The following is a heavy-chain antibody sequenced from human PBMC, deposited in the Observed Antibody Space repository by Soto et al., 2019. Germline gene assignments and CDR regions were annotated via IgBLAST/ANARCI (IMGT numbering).Heavy chain of an antibody. CDR1: GLSFSNYY. CDR2: SRNKASGHTP. Sequence: SCASSGLSFSNYYMDWVRQAPGKGLEWVGRSRNKASGHTPEYAASVKDRFTISRDDSKNSLYLQMKSLKTEDPAAYYWVRSGPDYLYSWGQGTRVTVSS. J-gene: IGHJ4*02. CDR3: VRSGPDYLYS. D-gene: IGHD3-3*01. V-gene: IGHV3-72*01.